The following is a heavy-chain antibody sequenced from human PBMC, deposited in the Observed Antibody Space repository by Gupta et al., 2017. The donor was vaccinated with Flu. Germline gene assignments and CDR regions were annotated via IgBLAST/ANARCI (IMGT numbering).Heavy chain of an antibody. J-gene: IGHJ4*02. V-gene: IGHV3-13*01. CDR2: IGTAGDT. D-gene: IGHD4-17*01. CDR1: GCTFSSYD. Sequence: EVQLVESGGGLVQPGGALRLACAASGCTFSSYDMHWVRQATGKGLEWVSAIGTAGDTYYPGAVKGRFTISRENAKNSLYLKMNSLRAGDTAVYDCARAGHYGDYVLDYWGQGTLVTVSS. CDR3: ARAGHYGDYVLDY.